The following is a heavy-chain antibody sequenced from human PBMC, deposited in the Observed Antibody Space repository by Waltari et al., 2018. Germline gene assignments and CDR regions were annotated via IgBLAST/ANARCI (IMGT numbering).Heavy chain of an antibody. J-gene: IGHJ4*02. D-gene: IGHD3-22*01. CDR1: GGTFSSYT. Sequence: QVQLVQSGAEVKKPGSSVKVSCKASGGTFSSYTINWVRQAPGQGLEWMGRIIPILGIANYAKKFQGRVTMTADKATSTAYMELSSLRSEDTAVYYWAMDDSSGTDTMDYWGQGTLVNVSS. CDR3: AMDDSSGTDTMDY. CDR2: IIPILGIA. V-gene: IGHV1-69*02.